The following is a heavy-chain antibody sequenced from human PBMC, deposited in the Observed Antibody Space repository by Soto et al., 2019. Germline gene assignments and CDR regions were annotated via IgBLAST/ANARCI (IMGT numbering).Heavy chain of an antibody. CDR1: GLAFSSYW. CDR3: ARDRDAFDI. CDR2: IKQDGSEK. V-gene: IGHV3-7*05. J-gene: IGHJ3*02. Sequence: GGSLRLSCAAAGLAFSSYWMSWVRQAPGKGLEWVANIKQDGSEKYYVDSVKGRFTISRDNAKNSLYLQMNSLRAEDTAVYYCARDRDAFDIWGQGTMVTVSS.